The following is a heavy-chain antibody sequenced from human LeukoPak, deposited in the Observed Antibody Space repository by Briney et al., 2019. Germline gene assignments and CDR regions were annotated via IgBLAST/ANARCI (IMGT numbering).Heavy chain of an antibody. J-gene: IGHJ6*03. CDR1: GGSFSGYY. V-gene: IGHV4-34*01. Sequence: SETLSLTCAVYGGSFSGYYWSWIRQPPGKGLEWIGEINHSGSTNYNPSLKSRVTISVDTSKNQFSLKLSSVTAADTAVYYCAREGAVDIVATIPYYYCYMDVWGKGTTVTVSS. CDR3: AREGAVDIVATIPYYYCYMDV. D-gene: IGHD5-12*01. CDR2: INHSGST.